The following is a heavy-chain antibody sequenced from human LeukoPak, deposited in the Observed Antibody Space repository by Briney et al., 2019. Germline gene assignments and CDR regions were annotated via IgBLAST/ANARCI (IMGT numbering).Heavy chain of an antibody. D-gene: IGHD3-3*01. CDR3: ARDYDFWSGYQRYYYYYMDV. V-gene: IGHV4-4*07. CDR2: IYTSGST. J-gene: IGHJ6*03. CDR1: GGSISSYC. Sequence: SETLSLTCTVSGGSISSYCWSWIRQPAGKGLEWIGRIYTSGSTNYNPSLKSRVTISVDTSKNQFSLKLSSVTAADTAVYYCARDYDFWSGYQRYYYYYMDVWGKGTTVTVSS.